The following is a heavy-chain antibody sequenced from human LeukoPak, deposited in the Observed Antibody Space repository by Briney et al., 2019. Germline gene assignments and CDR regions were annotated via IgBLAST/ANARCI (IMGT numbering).Heavy chain of an antibody. Sequence: GGSLRLSCSASGFTFSTYWMHWVRQAPGKGLVWVSRIYSDGSRTDYADSVKGRFTISRDNGKNTLYLQMSSLRAEDTAVYYCTRDFDYYDNYWGQGTLVTVSS. CDR2: IYSDGSRT. V-gene: IGHV3-74*01. J-gene: IGHJ4*02. CDR1: GFTFSTYW. CDR3: TRDFDYYDNY. D-gene: IGHD3-22*01.